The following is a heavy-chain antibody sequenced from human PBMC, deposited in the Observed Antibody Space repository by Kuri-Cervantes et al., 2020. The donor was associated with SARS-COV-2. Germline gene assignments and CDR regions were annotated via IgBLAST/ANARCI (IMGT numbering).Heavy chain of an antibody. CDR2: INHRRAA. CDR3: ARGALFRSGDCSGGFDP. D-gene: IGHD2-21*01. Sequence: SQTLSLTCAVSGGSFSDYYWSWVRQPPGRGVEWIGKINHRRAANPNPSLKSRVTMSVDTTEQQFSLKLRFVTAADTAVYYFARGALFRSGDCSGGFDPWGQGALVTVSS. J-gene: IGHJ5*02. CDR1: GGSFSDYY. V-gene: IGHV4-34*01.